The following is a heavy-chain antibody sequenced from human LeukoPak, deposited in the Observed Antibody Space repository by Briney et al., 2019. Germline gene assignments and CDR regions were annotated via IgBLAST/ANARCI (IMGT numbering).Heavy chain of an antibody. CDR3: ARDLHGSPDR. CDR2: IYSDSSRT. D-gene: IGHD2-2*03. Sequence: GGSLRLSCAASGFSVSTTWMHWVRQAPGKGLEWVALIYSDSSRTTYADSVKGRFTISRDNAKNTVYLQMNSLRGEDTAIYYCARDLHGSPDRWGQVTLVTVSS. V-gene: IGHV3-74*01. CDR1: GFSVSTTW. J-gene: IGHJ5*02.